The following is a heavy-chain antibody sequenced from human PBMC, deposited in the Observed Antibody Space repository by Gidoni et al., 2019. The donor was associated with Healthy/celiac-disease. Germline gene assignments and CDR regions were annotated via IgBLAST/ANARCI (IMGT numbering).Heavy chain of an antibody. Sequence: EVQLVESGGGLVQPGGSLRLSCAASGFPSSSYRMNWVRQAPGKGLEWLSSVSSINNTISSADSVKARLPISRDNAKTSLYLQMTGLRAGDTAVYYCARVGVVVVPAAINYMVVWGKGTTVPLSS. V-gene: IGHV3-48*01. J-gene: IGHJ6*03. D-gene: IGHD2-2*02. CDR3: ARVGVVVVPAAINYMVV. CDR2: VSSINNTI. CDR1: GFPSSSYR.